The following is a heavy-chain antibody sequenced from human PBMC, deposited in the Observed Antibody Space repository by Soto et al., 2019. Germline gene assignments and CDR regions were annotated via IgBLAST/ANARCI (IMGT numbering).Heavy chain of an antibody. J-gene: IGHJ3*02. V-gene: IGHV3-30*18. Sequence: GGSLRLSCAASGFTFSSYGMHWVRQAPGKGLEWVAVISNDGSNKYYADSVKGRFTISRDNSKNTLYLQMNSLRAEDTAVYYCAKDPKLRFLELGAFDIWGQGTMVTVSS. CDR1: GFTFSSYG. D-gene: IGHD3-3*01. CDR2: ISNDGSNK. CDR3: AKDPKLRFLELGAFDI.